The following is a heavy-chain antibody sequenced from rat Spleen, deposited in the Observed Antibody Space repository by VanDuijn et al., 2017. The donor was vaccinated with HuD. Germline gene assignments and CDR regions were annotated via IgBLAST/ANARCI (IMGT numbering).Heavy chain of an antibody. CDR3: ARHWVGITLFDY. CDR2: ISTGGGNT. D-gene: IGHD1-9*01. Sequence: EVQLVESDGGLVQPGRSLKLSCAASGFTFSNYDMAWVRQAPTTGLEWIASISTGGGNTYYRDSVKGRFTISRDNAKNTQYLQMDSLRSEDTATYYCARHWVGITLFDYWGQGVMVTVSS. J-gene: IGHJ2*01. V-gene: IGHV5S13*01. CDR1: GFTFSNYD.